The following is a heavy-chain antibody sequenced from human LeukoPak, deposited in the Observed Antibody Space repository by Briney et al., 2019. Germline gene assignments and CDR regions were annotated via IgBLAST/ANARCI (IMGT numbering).Heavy chain of an antibody. CDR3: ARDRWDYYVSSGYEDYYYYYYMDV. D-gene: IGHD3-22*01. Sequence: SQTLSLTCTVSGGSISSGGYYWSWIRQHPGKGLEWIGYIYYSGSTYYNPSLKSRVTISVDTSKNQFSLKLSSVTAADTAVYYCARDRWDYYVSSGYEDYYYYYYMDVWGKGTTVTVSS. CDR2: IYYSGST. J-gene: IGHJ6*03. V-gene: IGHV4-31*03. CDR1: GGSISSGGYY.